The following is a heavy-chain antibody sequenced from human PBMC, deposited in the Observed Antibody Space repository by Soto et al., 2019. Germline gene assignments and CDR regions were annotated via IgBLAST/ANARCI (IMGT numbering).Heavy chain of an antibody. Sequence: QVQLVQSGAEVKKPGASVKVSCKASGYTFTSYDINWVRQATGQGLERMGWMNPNMGNTGYAQKFKGRVTMTRNTSISTAYMGLSSLRSEDTAVYYCARGPNLGPPYYYYYMDVWGKGTTVTVSS. CDR3: ARGPNLGPPYYYYYMDV. V-gene: IGHV1-8*01. CDR2: MNPNMGNT. CDR1: GYTFTSYD. J-gene: IGHJ6*03.